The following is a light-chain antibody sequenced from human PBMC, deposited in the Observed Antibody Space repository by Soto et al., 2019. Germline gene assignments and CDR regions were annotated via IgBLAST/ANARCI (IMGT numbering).Light chain of an antibody. V-gene: IGKV3-20*01. J-gene: IGKJ2*01. Sequence: EIVLTQSPGTLSLSPGERDTLSCRASQSVSSSYLAWYQQKPGQAPRLLIFGVSSRATGIPDRFSGSGSGTDFTLTISRLEPEDFAVYYCQQYGTSPGMYTFGQGTKLEIK. CDR1: QSVSSSY. CDR2: GVS. CDR3: QQYGTSPGMYT.